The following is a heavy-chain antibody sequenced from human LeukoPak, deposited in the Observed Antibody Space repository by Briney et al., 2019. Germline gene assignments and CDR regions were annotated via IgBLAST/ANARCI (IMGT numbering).Heavy chain of an antibody. CDR2: ITNNGGST. CDR3: ARGEAVAGRFDY. J-gene: IGHJ4*02. Sequence: PGGSLRLSCAASGFTSSNYAMSWVCQAPGKGLEWVSAITNNGGSTYYADSVKGRFTISRDNSKNTLYLQMNSLRAEDTAVYYCARGEAVAGRFDYWGQGTLVTVSS. V-gene: IGHV3-23*01. D-gene: IGHD6-19*01. CDR1: GFTSSNYA.